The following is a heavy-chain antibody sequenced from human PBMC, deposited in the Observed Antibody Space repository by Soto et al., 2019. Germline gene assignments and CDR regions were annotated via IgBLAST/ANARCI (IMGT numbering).Heavy chain of an antibody. V-gene: IGHV4-34*01. J-gene: IGHJ4*02. CDR3: ARSSWFQSLRAALGY. Sequence: QMQLHQWGAGLLKPSETLSLTCDVSGASSSGYYCTWIRQPPGKGLEWIGEIDHSGSTNYNPSLKSRLTISGDTYTSQVSLQLTFLTAADTAIYYCARSSWFQSLRAALGYWGQGTLVTVSS. CDR2: IDHSGST. CDR1: GASSSGYY. D-gene: IGHD6-25*01.